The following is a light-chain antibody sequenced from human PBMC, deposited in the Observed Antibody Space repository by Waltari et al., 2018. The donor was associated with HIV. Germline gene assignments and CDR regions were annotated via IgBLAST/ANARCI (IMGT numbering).Light chain of an antibody. CDR1: RPNIGSNT. J-gene: IGLJ1*01. Sequence: QSVLTQSPSASGTPGQRVTISCSGSRPNIGSNTVNWYQQLPGTAPKLLIYTNNQRPSGVPDRFSGSKSGTSASLDISGLQSEDEADYYCAAWDDTLNGYVFGFGTKVTVL. V-gene: IGLV1-44*01. CDR3: AAWDDTLNGYV. CDR2: TNN.